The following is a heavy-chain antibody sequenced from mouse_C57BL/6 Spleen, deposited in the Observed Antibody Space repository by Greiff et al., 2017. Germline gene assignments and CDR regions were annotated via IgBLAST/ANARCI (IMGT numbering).Heavy chain of an antibody. CDR2: ISSGSSTI. CDR3: AIPYCGSSYGYFDV. D-gene: IGHD1-1*01. Sequence: DVKLVESGGGLVKPGGSLKLSCAASGFTFSDYGMHWVRQAPEKGLEWVAYISSGSSTIYYADTVKGRFTISRDNAKNTLFLQMTSLRSEDTAMYYCAIPYCGSSYGYFDVWGTGTTVTVSS. J-gene: IGHJ1*03. V-gene: IGHV5-17*01. CDR1: GFTFSDYG.